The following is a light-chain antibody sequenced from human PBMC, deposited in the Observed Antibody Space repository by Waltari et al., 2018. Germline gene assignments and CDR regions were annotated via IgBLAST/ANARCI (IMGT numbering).Light chain of an antibody. CDR2: YDE. CDR1: SSNIGNNA. V-gene: IGLV1-36*01. J-gene: IGLJ3*02. CDR3: AAWDDSLNGWV. Sequence: QSVLTQPPSVSEAPRQRVTISCSGSSSNIGNNAVTWYQQLPVKAPKLLIYYDELLPSGVSDRFSGSKSGTSASLAISGLQSEDEADYYCAAWDDSLNGWVFGGGTKLTVL.